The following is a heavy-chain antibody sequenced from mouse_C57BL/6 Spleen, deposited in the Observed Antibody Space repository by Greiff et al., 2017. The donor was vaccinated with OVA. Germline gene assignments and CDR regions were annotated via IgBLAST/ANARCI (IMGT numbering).Heavy chain of an antibody. CDR3: AREGDYYYGSSPFDY. D-gene: IGHD1-1*01. CDR1: GYAFSSSW. V-gene: IGHV1-82*01. J-gene: IGHJ2*01. Sequence: QVQLKQSGPELVKPGASVKISCKASGYAFSSSWMNWVKQRPGKGLEWIGRIYPGDGDTNYNGKFKGKATLTADKSSSTAYMQLSSLTSEDSAVYVCAREGDYYYGSSPFDYWGQGTTLTVSS. CDR2: IYPGDGDT.